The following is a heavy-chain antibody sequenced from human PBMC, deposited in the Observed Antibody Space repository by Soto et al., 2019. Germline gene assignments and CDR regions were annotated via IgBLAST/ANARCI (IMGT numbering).Heavy chain of an antibody. V-gene: IGHV4-34*01. Sequence: SETLSLTCAVHGDSFSGYFWTWIRQPPGKGLEWIAEITEGGTTNYSPSLKSRVSIAVDSSKRQFSLTLSSVTAADTAMYYCARGDDAMLSPNFDYWSQGSLVTVSS. CDR1: GDSFSGYF. J-gene: IGHJ4*02. CDR2: ITEGGTT. CDR3: ARGDDAMLSPNFDY. D-gene: IGHD1-1*01.